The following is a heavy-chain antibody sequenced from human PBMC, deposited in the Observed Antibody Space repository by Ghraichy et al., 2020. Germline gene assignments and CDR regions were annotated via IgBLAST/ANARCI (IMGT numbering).Heavy chain of an antibody. J-gene: IGHJ4*02. Sequence: GGSLRLSCAASGFIVSTKYMSWVRQAPGKGLEWVSLIYSGGSTYYADSVKGRFTISRDNSKNTLYLQMNSLRAEDTAVYYCARGYSGYEYYFDCWGQGTLVTVSS. D-gene: IGHD5-12*01. CDR3: ARGYSGYEYYFDC. CDR2: IYSGGST. CDR1: GFIVSTKY. V-gene: IGHV3-53*01.